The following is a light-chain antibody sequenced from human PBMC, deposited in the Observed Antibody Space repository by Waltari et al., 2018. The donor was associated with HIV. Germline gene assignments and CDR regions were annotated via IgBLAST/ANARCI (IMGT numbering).Light chain of an antibody. J-gene: IGLJ2*01. CDR3: AAWDDSLNGPDVV. Sequence: QSVLTQPPSASGTPGQRVTISCSGSSSNIGSNTVNWYQQRPGTAPKLLIYSNNQRPSGVPDRFSGSKSGTSASLAISGLQSEDEADNYCAAWDDSLNGPDVVFGGGTKLTVL. CDR2: SNN. CDR1: SSNIGSNT. V-gene: IGLV1-44*01.